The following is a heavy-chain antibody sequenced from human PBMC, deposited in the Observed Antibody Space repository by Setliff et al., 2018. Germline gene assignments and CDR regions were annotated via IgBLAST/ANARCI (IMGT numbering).Heavy chain of an antibody. CDR1: GYTLTELY. CDR2: FDPEDGET. Sequence: ASVKVSCKVSGYTLTELYMHWVRQAPGKGLEWMGGFDPEDGETIYAQKFQGRVTMTRDTSTRTVYMELSSLRLEDSAVYFCARNYGDGYDFSDYWGQGTLVTVSS. CDR3: ARNYGDGYDFSDY. V-gene: IGHV1-24*01. D-gene: IGHD4-17*01. J-gene: IGHJ4*02.